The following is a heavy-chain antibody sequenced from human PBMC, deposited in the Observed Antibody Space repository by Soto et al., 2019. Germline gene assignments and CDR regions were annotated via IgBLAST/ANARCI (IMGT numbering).Heavy chain of an antibody. J-gene: IGHJ5*02. CDR1: GDSINNSHW. D-gene: IGHD6-13*01. Sequence: QVQLQESGPGLMQPSGTLSLTCAVSGDSINNSHWWSWVRQTPGKGLEWIGETYHSGTTNYNPSLKTRVTISIDKSKNQFTLKMNSVTAADTAVYYCAGEVNSSPARGPNWFDPWGQGTLVTVSS. V-gene: IGHV4-4*02. CDR3: AGEVNSSPARGPNWFDP. CDR2: TYHSGTT.